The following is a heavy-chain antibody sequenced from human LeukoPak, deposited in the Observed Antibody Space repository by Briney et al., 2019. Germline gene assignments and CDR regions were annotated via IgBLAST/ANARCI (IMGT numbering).Heavy chain of an antibody. CDR1: GFTVSSHY. CDR2: IYSGGST. Sequence: PGGSLRLSCAVSGFTVSSHYMSWVRQAPGKGLEWVSVIYSGGSTYYADSVKGRFTISRGNSKNTLYLQMNSLRAEDTAVYYCARGGVARGYYYYGMDVWGQGTTVTVSS. V-gene: IGHV3-66*01. CDR3: ARGGVARGYYYYGMDV. J-gene: IGHJ6*02. D-gene: IGHD1-26*01.